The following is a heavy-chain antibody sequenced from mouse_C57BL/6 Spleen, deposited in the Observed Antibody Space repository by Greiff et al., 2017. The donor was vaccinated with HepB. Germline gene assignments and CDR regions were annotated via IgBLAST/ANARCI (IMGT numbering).Heavy chain of an antibody. CDR3: ASIYLGVFDY. CDR2: IYPRSGNT. J-gene: IGHJ2*01. V-gene: IGHV1-81*01. Sequence: VQLQQSGAELARPGASVKLSCKASGYTFTSYGISWVKQRTGQGLEWIGEIYPRSGNTYYNEKFKGKATLTADKSSSTAYMELRSLTSEDSAVYFCASIYLGVFDYWGQGTTLTVSS. CDR1: GYTFTSYG. D-gene: IGHD2-1*01.